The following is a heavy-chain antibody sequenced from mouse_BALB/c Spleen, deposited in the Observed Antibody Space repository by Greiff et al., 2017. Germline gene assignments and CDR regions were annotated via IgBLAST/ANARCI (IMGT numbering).Heavy chain of an antibody. J-gene: IGHJ2*01. CDR3: AGGGGFDD. CDR2: IDHENGNT. V-gene: IGHV14-3*02. Sequence: EAQLVESGADLVQPGASLKLSCTASGFNINDSYMHWVKQSPEQGLEWIGRIDHENGNTKSDPKFQGKATITADTSTNTAYLQLRSLASEDTAVSYCAGGGGFDDWGQGTTLTVSS. CDR1: GFNINDSY.